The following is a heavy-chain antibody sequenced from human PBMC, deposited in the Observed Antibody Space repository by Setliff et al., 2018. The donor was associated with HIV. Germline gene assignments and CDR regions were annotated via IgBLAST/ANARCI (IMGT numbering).Heavy chain of an antibody. CDR1: GASISSYY. V-gene: IGHV4-59*03. Sequence: PSETLSLTCSVSGASISSYYWSWIRQPPGKGLEWVGYISPTGNTNYNPSLKSRVTISTDTSKNQFSLNVRSVTAADTAVYFCAKSSPSIGHISDHWGQGTLVTVSS. CDR3: AKSSPSIGHISDH. CDR2: ISPTGNT. D-gene: IGHD2-21*01. J-gene: IGHJ4*02.